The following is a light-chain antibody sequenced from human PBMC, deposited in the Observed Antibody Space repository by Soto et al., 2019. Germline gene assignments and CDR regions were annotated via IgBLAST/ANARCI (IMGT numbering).Light chain of an antibody. V-gene: IGLV2-23*01. CDR1: SSDVGNYDL. J-gene: IGLJ1*01. CDR2: EGS. Sequence: SVLTQPASVSGSPGQSITISCTGTSSDVGNYDLVSWYQQHPGKAPKLMIYEGSKRPSGVSNRFSGSKSGNTASLTISGLQAEDEADYYCCAYAGSSTYVFGTGTKVTVL. CDR3: CAYAGSSTYV.